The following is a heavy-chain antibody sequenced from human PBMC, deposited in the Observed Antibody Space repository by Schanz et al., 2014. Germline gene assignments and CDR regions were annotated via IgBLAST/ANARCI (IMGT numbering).Heavy chain of an antibody. V-gene: IGHV3-30*03. CDR3: AIDFVPLVQQLIRSGGAHLDH. D-gene: IGHD6-13*01. CDR1: GFTFSNYG. J-gene: IGHJ4*02. CDR2: ISYDGSDK. Sequence: QVQLVESGGGVVQPGRSLRLSCAASGFTFSNYGLVWVRQAPGKGLEWLAVISYDGSDKFHADSVKGRFTISRDNSKNTLYLQMNSLRVEDTAVYYCAIDFVPLVQQLIRSGGAHLDHWGQGTLVTVSS.